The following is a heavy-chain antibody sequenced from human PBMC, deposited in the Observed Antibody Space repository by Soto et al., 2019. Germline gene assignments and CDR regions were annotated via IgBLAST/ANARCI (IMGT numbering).Heavy chain of an antibody. J-gene: IGHJ5*02. Sequence: QVQLVQSGAEVKQPGASVKVSCKASGFTFSRYYMHWIRQAPGQGLEWMGIINPSGASTNYAQKFQGRVTVTRDTSTSTVSMEVSSLRSEDTAVYYCARDNSESNSWWFDPWGQGTLVTVSS. CDR1: GFTFSRYY. V-gene: IGHV1-46*01. CDR2: INPSGAST. D-gene: IGHD1-26*01. CDR3: ARDNSESNSWWFDP.